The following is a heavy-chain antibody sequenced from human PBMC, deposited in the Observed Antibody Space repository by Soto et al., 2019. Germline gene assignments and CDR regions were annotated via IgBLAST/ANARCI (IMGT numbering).Heavy chain of an antibody. CDR3: ARIHPGVDSSSSPFGYYYYMDV. Sequence: SETLSLTCTVSGGSISSYYWSWIRQPPGKGLEWIGYIYYSGSTNYNPSLKSRVTISVDTSKNQFSLKLSSVTAADTAVYYCARIHPGVDSSSSPFGYYYYMDVWGKGTTVTVSS. CDR2: IYYSGST. D-gene: IGHD6-6*01. J-gene: IGHJ6*03. CDR1: GGSISSYY. V-gene: IGHV4-59*08.